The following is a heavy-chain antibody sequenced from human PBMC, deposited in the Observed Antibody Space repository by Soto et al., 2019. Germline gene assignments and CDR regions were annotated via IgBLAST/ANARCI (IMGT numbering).Heavy chain of an antibody. D-gene: IGHD2-21*02. Sequence: QVQLQESGPGLVKPSQTLSLTCTVSGGSISSGGYYWSWIRQHPGKGLEWIGYIYYSGSTYYNPSLTSRVTISVDTSKHQFSLKLSSVTAADTAVYYCARAVLGVVTTNPGAFDIWGQGTMVTVSS. CDR1: GGSISSGGYY. J-gene: IGHJ3*02. V-gene: IGHV4-31*03. CDR3: ARAVLGVVTTNPGAFDI. CDR2: IYYSGST.